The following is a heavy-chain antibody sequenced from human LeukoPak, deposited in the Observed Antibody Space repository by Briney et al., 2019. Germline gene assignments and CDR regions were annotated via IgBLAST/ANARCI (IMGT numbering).Heavy chain of an antibody. Sequence: ASVKVSCRVSGYTLTELSMHWVRQAPGKGLEWMGGFDPEDGETIYAQKFQGRVTMTEDTSTDTAYMELSSLRSEDTAVYYCATSGYSSSWSFDYWGQGTLVTVSS. CDR3: ATSGYSSSWSFDY. CDR2: FDPEDGET. J-gene: IGHJ4*02. CDR1: GYTLTELS. D-gene: IGHD6-13*01. V-gene: IGHV1-24*01.